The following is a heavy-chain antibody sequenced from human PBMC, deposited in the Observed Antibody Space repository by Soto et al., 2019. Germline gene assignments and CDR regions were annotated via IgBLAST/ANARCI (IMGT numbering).Heavy chain of an antibody. Sequence: PGGSLRLSCAASGFTFSSYGMHWVRQAPGKGLEWVAVISYDGSNKYYADSVKGRFTISRDNSKNTLYLQMNSLRAEDTAVYYCAKGGYCSGGSCYGAFDIWGQGTMVTVSS. CDR2: ISYDGSNK. J-gene: IGHJ3*02. CDR3: AKGGYCSGGSCYGAFDI. D-gene: IGHD2-15*01. CDR1: GFTFSSYG. V-gene: IGHV3-30*18.